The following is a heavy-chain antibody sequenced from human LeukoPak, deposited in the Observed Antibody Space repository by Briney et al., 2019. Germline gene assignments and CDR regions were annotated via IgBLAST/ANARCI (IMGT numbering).Heavy chain of an antibody. D-gene: IGHD3-3*01. J-gene: IGHJ4*02. CDR3: ARDYRAGNFWSGYYTIDY. Sequence: GGSLRLSCAASGFTFSSYGMDWVRQAPGKGLEYVSAISSNGGSTYYANSVKGRFTISRDNSKNTLYLQMGSLRAEDMAVYYCARDYRAGNFWSGYYTIDYWGQGTLVTVSS. CDR1: GFTFSSYG. V-gene: IGHV3-64*01. CDR2: ISSNGGST.